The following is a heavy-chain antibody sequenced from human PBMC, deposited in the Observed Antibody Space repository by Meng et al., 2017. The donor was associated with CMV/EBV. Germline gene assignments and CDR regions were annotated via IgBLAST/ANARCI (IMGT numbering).Heavy chain of an antibody. CDR2: INPNSGGT. CDR3: ARGNLRREQQLGY. V-gene: IGHV1-2*02. J-gene: IGHJ4*02. Sequence: ASVKVSCKASGYTFTGYYMHWVRQAPGQGLEWMGWINPNSGGTNYAQKFQGRVTMTRDTSISTAYMELSRLRSDDTALYYCARGNLRREQQLGYWGQGTLVTVSS. CDR1: GYTFTGYY. D-gene: IGHD6-13*01.